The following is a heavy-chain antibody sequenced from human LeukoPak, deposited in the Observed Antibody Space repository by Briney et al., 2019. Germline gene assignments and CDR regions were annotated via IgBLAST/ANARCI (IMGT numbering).Heavy chain of an antibody. CDR3: ARGRGSYGGGYYFDY. CDR2: INHSGST. CDR1: GGSFSGCY. Sequence: SETLSLTCAVYGGSFSGCYWSWIRQPPGKGLEWIGEINHSGSTNYNPSLKSRVTISVDTSKNQFSLKLSSVTAADTAVYYCARGRGSYGGGYYFDYWGQGTLVTVSS. D-gene: IGHD1-26*01. V-gene: IGHV4-34*01. J-gene: IGHJ4*02.